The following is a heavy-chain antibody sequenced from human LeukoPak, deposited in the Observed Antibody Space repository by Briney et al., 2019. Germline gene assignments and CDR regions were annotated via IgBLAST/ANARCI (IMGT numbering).Heavy chain of an antibody. CDR2: ITAGNGNT. D-gene: IGHD2-15*01. V-gene: IGHV1-18*01. CDR3: ANVAKGRYFFYYMGV. J-gene: IGHJ6*03. Sequence: GASVKVSCKASGYNFRNYGIGWVRQAPRQGLEWMGWITAGNGNTNYAQKVQGRVTMTTDTSTSTAYMELRSLRSDDTAVYFCANVAKGRYFFYYMGVWGKGTTVTVS. CDR1: GYNFRNYG.